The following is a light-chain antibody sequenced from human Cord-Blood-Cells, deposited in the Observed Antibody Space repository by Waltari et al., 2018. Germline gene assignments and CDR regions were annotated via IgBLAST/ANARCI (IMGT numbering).Light chain of an antibody. CDR1: SSDVGSDNL. CDR2: EGS. CDR3: CSYAGSSAYV. V-gene: IGLV2-23*01. Sequence: QSALTQPASVSGSPGQSITLSCPGTSSDVGSDNLVSWYQQHPGKAPKLMIYEGSKRPSGVSNRFSGSKSGNTASLTISGLQAEDEADYYCCSYAGSSAYVFGTGTKVTVL. J-gene: IGLJ1*01.